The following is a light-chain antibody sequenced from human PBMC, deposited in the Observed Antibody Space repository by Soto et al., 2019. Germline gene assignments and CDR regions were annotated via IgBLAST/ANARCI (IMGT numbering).Light chain of an antibody. J-gene: IGLJ1*01. Sequence: QSALTQPRSVSGSPGQSVTISCTGTSSDVGGYNYVSWYQQHPGTAPKLMIYDVSMRPSGVPDRCSGSKSGNTASLTISGLQAEDEADYYCCSYAGSYTLYVFGTGTKVTVL. V-gene: IGLV2-11*01. CDR1: SSDVGGYNY. CDR2: DVS. CDR3: CSYAGSYTLYV.